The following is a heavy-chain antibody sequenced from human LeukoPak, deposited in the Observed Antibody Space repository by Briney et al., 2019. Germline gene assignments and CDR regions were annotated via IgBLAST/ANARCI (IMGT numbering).Heavy chain of an antibody. CDR2: ISAYNGNT. D-gene: IGHD2-2*01. V-gene: IGHV1-18*01. CDR3: ARDRRSGSTSCSDY. J-gene: IGHJ4*02. Sequence: GASVKVSCKASGYTFTSYGISWVRQAPGQGLEWVGWISAYNGNTNYAQKLQGRVTMTTDTSTSTAYMELRSLRSDDTAVYYCARDRRSGSTSCSDYWGQGTLVTVSS. CDR1: GYTFTSYG.